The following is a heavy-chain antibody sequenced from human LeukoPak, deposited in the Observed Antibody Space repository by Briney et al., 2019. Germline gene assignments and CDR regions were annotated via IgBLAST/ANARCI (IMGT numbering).Heavy chain of an antibody. CDR1: GFTFSSYA. V-gene: IGHV3-23*01. CDR2: ISGSGGST. Sequence: GGSLRLSCAASGFTFSSYAMSWVRQAPGKGLEWVSAISGSGGSTYYADSVKGRFTISRDNSKNTLYLQMNSLRAEDTAVYYCARASSSSWAPYFDYWGQGTLVTVSS. J-gene: IGHJ4*02. D-gene: IGHD6-13*01. CDR3: ARASSSSWAPYFDY.